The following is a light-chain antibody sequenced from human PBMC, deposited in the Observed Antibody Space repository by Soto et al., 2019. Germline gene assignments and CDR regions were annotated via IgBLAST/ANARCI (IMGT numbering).Light chain of an antibody. CDR3: MQLTEFPFS. CDR1: QSLLDRDDGNTY. Sequence: DIVMTQTPLSLPVTPGEPASISCRSSQSLLDRDDGNTYLDWYLQKPWQSPHLLIYSLSDRASGVPDRFSGSGSGTDFPLNISRQEAEYVGDYYCMQLTEFPFSFGQGTKLEIK. J-gene: IGKJ2*01. CDR2: SLS. V-gene: IGKV2-40*01.